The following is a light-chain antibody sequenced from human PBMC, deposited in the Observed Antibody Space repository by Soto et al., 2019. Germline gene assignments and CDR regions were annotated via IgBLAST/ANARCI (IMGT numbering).Light chain of an antibody. CDR2: TAS. CDR3: LQSDTFPYT. V-gene: IGKV1D-12*01. CDR1: QDIDMW. Sequence: DIQMTQSPSSVSASVGDRVTISCRASQDIDMWLAWFQHKPGKAPKLLISTASSLQSGVPSRFSGSGSGTDFTLTIASLQFEDFATYYCLQSDTFPYTFGLGTKLEIK. J-gene: IGKJ2*01.